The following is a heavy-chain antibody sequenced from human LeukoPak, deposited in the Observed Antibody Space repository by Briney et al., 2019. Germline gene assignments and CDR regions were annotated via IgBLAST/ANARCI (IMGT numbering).Heavy chain of an antibody. Sequence: PGGSLRLSCAASGFTFDDYGMSWVRQAPGKGLEWVSFISWNGGSTGYADSVKGRFTISRDNAKNSLYLQMNSLRAEDTAVYYCAKVDYYDSSGNYPNWFDPWGQGTLVTVSS. CDR2: ISWNGGST. J-gene: IGHJ5*02. V-gene: IGHV3-20*04. CDR3: AKVDYYDSSGNYPNWFDP. D-gene: IGHD3-22*01. CDR1: GFTFDDYG.